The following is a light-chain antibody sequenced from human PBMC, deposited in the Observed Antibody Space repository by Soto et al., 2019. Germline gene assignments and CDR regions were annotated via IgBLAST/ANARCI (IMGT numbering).Light chain of an antibody. CDR1: QGISSR. J-gene: IGKJ1*01. Sequence: MTQSTSSLSASVGDRVTITCRASQGISSRLAWYHQKPGQSPRLLIYGASTRATGIPARFSGSGSGTEFTLTISSLQSEDFGLYYCHQYNNFWTFGQGTKVDIK. CDR2: GAS. CDR3: HQYNNFWT. V-gene: IGKV3-15*01.